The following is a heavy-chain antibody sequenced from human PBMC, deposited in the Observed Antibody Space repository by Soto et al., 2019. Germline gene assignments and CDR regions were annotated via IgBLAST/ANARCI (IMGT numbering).Heavy chain of an antibody. CDR2: ISGSGGST. CDR3: AKDTSSGWIDAFDI. D-gene: IGHD6-19*01. V-gene: IGHV3-23*01. CDR1: GFTFSSYA. Sequence: SGGSLRLSCTASGFTFSSYAMSWVRQAPGRGLEWVSAISGSGGSTHYVDSVKGRFTISRDNSKNTLYLQMNSLRAEDTAVYYCAKDTSSGWIDAFDIWGQGTMVTVSS. J-gene: IGHJ3*02.